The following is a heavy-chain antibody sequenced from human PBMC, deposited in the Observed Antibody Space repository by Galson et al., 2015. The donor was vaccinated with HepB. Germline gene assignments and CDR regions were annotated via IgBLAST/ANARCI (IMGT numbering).Heavy chain of an antibody. CDR1: GFTFSSYA. J-gene: IGHJ4*02. CDR2: ISGSGGST. V-gene: IGHV3-23*01. CDR3: AKYHLGPGSSWYHFDY. D-gene: IGHD6-13*01. Sequence: SLRLSCAASGFTFSSYAMSWVRQAPGKGLEWVSAISGSGGSTYYADSVKGRFTISRDNSKNTLYLQMNSLRAEDTAVYYCAKYHLGPGSSWYHFDYWGQGTLVTVSS.